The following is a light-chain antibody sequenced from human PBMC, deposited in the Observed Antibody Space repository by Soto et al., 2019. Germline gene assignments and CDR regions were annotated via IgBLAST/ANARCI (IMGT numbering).Light chain of an antibody. Sequence: ESVLTQSPATLSLSPGERAALSCRASQSVNNYLHWYQQKPGQAPRLLIFDASNRATGIPARFSGSGSATDFTLTISSLEPEDFAVYYCQHRSIWPVSFGQGTRLEIK. J-gene: IGKJ5*01. CDR1: QSVNNY. V-gene: IGKV3-11*01. CDR3: QHRSIWPVS. CDR2: DAS.